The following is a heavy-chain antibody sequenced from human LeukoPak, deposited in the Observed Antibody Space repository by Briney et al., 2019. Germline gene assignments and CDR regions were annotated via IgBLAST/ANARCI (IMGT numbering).Heavy chain of an antibody. CDR1: GFTFIDHY. CDR2: IRNKANSYTT. D-gene: IGHD5/OR15-5a*01. Sequence: GGSLRLSCAASGFTFIDHYMDWVRQAPQEGLEWIGRIRNKANSYTTEYAASVKDRFTVSRDDSKNSLFLQMNSLESEDTAVYYCARRNSVTQGLDNWGQGTLVTVSS. CDR3: ARRNSVTQGLDN. V-gene: IGHV3-72*01. J-gene: IGHJ4*02.